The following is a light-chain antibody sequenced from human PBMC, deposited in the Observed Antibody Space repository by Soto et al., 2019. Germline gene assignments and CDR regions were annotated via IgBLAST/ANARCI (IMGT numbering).Light chain of an antibody. CDR1: RAIGTW. CDR3: HRHETYPLA. CDR2: RAS. Sequence: TQMTQSPSTLSASVGDSVSITCRASRAIGTWLAWFQQKPGRAPNLLIYRASTLARGVPSRFSGSGSGTEFTITISSLQPDDFATYYCHRHETYPLAFGGGTKVDI. J-gene: IGKJ4*01. V-gene: IGKV1-5*03.